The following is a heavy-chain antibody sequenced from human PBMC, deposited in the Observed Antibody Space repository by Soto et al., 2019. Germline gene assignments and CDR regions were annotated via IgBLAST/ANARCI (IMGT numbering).Heavy chain of an antibody. D-gene: IGHD3-9*01. V-gene: IGHV3-48*02. CDR2: ISSSSSTI. Sequence: GGSLRLSCAASGFAVSSDSMNWVRQAPGKGLEWVSYISSSSSTIYYADSVKGRFTISRDNAKNSLYLQMNSLRDEDTAVYSCARDIEALRYFDWVYSFDYWGQGPLVTVSS. CDR1: GFAVSSDS. J-gene: IGHJ4*02. CDR3: ARDIEALRYFDWVYSFDY.